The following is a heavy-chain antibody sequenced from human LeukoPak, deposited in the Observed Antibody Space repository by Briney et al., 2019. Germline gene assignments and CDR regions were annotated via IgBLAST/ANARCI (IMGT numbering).Heavy chain of an antibody. CDR1: GGSFSGYY. J-gene: IGHJ4*02. V-gene: IGHV4-34*01. D-gene: IGHD3-22*01. CDR2: INHSGST. Sequence: SETLSLTCAVYGGSFSGYYWSWIRQPPGKGLEWIGEINHSGSTNYNPSLKSRVTISVDTSKNQFSLKLSSVTAADTAVYYCASIYDSRGYYEAAGYWGQGTLVTVSS. CDR3: ASIYDSRGYYEAAGY.